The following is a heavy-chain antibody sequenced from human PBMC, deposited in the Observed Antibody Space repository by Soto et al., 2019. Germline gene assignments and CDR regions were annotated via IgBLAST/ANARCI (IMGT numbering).Heavy chain of an antibody. CDR3: ARGYTGYCSGGTCYWFDP. J-gene: IGHJ5*02. CDR1: GFSFSSYS. V-gene: IGHV3-21*01. D-gene: IGHD2-15*01. Sequence: EVQLVESGGGLVKPGGSLRLSCAASGFSFSSYSMNWVRQAPGKGLEWVSSISSSASHINYEDSVKGRFTISRDNAKKSLYMQMNSLRDEDTAVYYCARGYTGYCSGGTCYWFDPWGQGTLVTVSS. CDR2: ISSSASHI.